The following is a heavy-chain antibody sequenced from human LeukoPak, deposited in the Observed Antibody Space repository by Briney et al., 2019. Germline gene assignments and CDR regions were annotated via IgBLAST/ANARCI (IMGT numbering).Heavy chain of an antibody. CDR1: GDSISSSPYY. D-gene: IGHD4-23*01. V-gene: IGHV4-39*01. J-gene: IGHJ2*01. CDR3: ARHSWGGNKDFDL. Sequence: SETLSLTCGVSGDSISSSPYYWAWIRQPPGKGLAWIGGIHQSGGSYYNPSLQSRLSMSVDTSKNQFSLKLTSVTAADTAVYYCARHSWGGNKDFDLWGRGTLVAVSS. CDR2: IHQSGGS.